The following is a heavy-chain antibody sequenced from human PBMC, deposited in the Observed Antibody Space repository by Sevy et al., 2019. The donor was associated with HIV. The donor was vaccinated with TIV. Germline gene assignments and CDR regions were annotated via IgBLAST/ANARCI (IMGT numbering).Heavy chain of an antibody. J-gene: IGHJ4*02. V-gene: IGHV3-7*01. CDR1: GFTFSRYW. CDR2: IKQDGSEK. CDR3: ATPDIVAAGYFDY. Sequence: GGSLRLSCAASGFTFSRYWMSWVRQAPGKGLEWVANIKQDGSEKYCVDSVKGRFTISRDNAKNSLYLQMNSLRAEDTAVYYCATPDIVAAGYFDYWGQGTLVTVSS. D-gene: IGHD6-13*01.